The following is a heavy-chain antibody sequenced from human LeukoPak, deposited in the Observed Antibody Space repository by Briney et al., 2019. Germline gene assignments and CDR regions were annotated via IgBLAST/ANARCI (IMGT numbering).Heavy chain of an antibody. D-gene: IGHD1-1*01. Sequence: PGGSLRLSCAASGFTFSSYAMHWVRQAPGKGLEWVAVISYDGSNKYYADSVKGRFTISRDNSKNTLFLQMNSLRAEDTAVYYCAKRRGVHEYWGQGTLVNVSS. J-gene: IGHJ4*02. CDR1: GFTFSSYA. CDR2: ISYDGSNK. CDR3: AKRRGVHEY. V-gene: IGHV3-30-3*02.